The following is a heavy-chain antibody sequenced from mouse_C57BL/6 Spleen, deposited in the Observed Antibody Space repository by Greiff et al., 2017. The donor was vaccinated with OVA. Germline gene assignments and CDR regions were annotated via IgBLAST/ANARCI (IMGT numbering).Heavy chain of an antibody. J-gene: IGHJ3*01. CDR3: ARKEGLRGFAY. CDR1: GYTFTSYW. CDR2: INPSNGGT. D-gene: IGHD2-4*01. Sequence: QVQLQQPGTELVKPGASVKLSCKAFGYTFTSYWMYWVKKRPGQGLEWIGNINPSNGGTNYNEKFKIKATLTVNKSSITAYMQLSSLTSEDSAVYYCARKEGLRGFAYWGQGTLVTVSA. V-gene: IGHV1-53*01.